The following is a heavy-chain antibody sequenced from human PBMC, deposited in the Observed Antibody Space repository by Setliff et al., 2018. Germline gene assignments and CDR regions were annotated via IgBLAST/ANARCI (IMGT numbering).Heavy chain of an antibody. Sequence: PSETLSLTCAVSGYSISSGYFWGWIRQPPGKGLEWIGEINHSGNTNYNPSLKSRVTVSVDTSKNQFALKLSSVTAADTAVYYCAANPGIAAGGDFDYWGQGILVTVSS. CDR2: INHSGNT. CDR1: GYSISSGYF. D-gene: IGHD6-13*01. V-gene: IGHV4-38-2*01. CDR3: AANPGIAAGGDFDY. J-gene: IGHJ4*02.